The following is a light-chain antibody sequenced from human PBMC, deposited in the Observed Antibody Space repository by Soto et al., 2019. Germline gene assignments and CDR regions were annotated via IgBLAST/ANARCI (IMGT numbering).Light chain of an antibody. CDR3: QSYDTRLGAEL. Sequence: QSVLTQPPSVSGAPGQRVTLSCTGSSSNFGARYDVHWYQHIPGKAPKLIIFGNTNRPSGVPDRFSGSRSGTSASLVIAGLQPEDEAHYYCQSYDTRLGAELFGGCTQLTVL. J-gene: IGLJ7*01. CDR2: GNT. V-gene: IGLV1-40*01. CDR1: SSNFGARYD.